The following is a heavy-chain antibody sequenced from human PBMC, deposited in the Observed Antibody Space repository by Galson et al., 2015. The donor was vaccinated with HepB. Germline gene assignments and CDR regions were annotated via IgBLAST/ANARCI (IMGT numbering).Heavy chain of an antibody. CDR2: ISYDGSNK. CDR3: ARDFGRLRLGELSSNFDY. D-gene: IGHD3-16*02. J-gene: IGHJ4*02. V-gene: IGHV3-30-3*01. CDR1: GFTFSSYA. Sequence: SLRLSCAASGFTFSSYAMHWVRQAPGKGLEWVAVISYDGSNKYYADSVKGRFTISRDNSKNTLYLQMNSLRAEDTAVYYCARDFGRLRLGELSSNFDYWGQGTLVTVSS.